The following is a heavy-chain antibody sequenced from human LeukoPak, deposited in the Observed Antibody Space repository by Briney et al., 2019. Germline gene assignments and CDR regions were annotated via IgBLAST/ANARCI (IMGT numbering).Heavy chain of an antibody. CDR1: GGSISSGGYY. J-gene: IGHJ1*01. V-gene: IGHV4-30-2*01. CDR2: IYHSGST. Sequence: SETLSLTCTVSGGSISSGGYYGSWIRHPPGRGPEWIGYIYHSGSTYYNPSLKSRVTISVDRSKNQFSLKLSSVTAADTAVYYCARAVKQQLVPGLFQHWGQGTLVTVSS. D-gene: IGHD6-13*01. CDR3: ARAVKQQLVPGLFQH.